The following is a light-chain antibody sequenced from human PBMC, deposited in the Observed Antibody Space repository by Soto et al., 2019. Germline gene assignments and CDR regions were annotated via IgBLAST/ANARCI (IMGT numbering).Light chain of an antibody. Sequence: DTQLTQSPSFLSPSVGDRVTIACRASQDVSRSVGWYQQKPGTAPKLLISAASTLNSGVPSRFSGSGSGTDFTLTICSLQPEDFATYYCQQLCTYPLTFGGGTKVEI. CDR2: AAS. CDR1: QDVSRS. V-gene: IGKV1-9*01. J-gene: IGKJ4*01. CDR3: QQLCTYPLT.